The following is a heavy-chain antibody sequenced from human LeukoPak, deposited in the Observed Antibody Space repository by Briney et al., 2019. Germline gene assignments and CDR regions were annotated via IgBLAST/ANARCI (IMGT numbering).Heavy chain of an antibody. V-gene: IGHV1-69*06. CDR3: ARTSRVRGGIPLNYYYMDV. CDR2: IIPIFGTA. J-gene: IGHJ6*03. Sequence: SVKVSCKASGGTFSSYAISWVRQAPGQGLEWMGGIIPIFGTANYAQKFQGRVTITADKSTSTAYMELSSLRSEDTAVYYCARTSRVRGGIPLNYYYMDVWGKGTTVTVSS. D-gene: IGHD3-10*01. CDR1: GGTFSSYA.